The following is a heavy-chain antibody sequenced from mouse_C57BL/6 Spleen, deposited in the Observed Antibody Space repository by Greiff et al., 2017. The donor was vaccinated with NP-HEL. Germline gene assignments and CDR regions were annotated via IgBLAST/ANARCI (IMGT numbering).Heavy chain of an antibody. CDR2: INPNNGGT. V-gene: IGHV1-26*01. Sequence: DVQLVESGPELVKPGASVKISCKASGYTFTDYYMNWVKQSHGKSLEWIGDINPNNGGTSYNQKFKGKATLTVDKSSSTAYMELRSLTSEDSAVYYCARSNYGSSSWGYWGQGTTLTVSS. D-gene: IGHD1-1*01. CDR3: ARSNYGSSSWGY. CDR1: GYTFTDYY. J-gene: IGHJ2*01.